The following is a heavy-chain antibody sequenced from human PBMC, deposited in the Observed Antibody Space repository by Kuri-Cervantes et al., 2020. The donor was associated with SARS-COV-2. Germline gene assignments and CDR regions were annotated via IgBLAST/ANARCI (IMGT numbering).Heavy chain of an antibody. Sequence: GESLKISCAASGFTFSSYSMNWVRQAPGKGLEWVSYISSSSSTIYYADSVKGRFTISRDNAKNSLYLQMNSLRDEDTAVYYYAREAPCRIVGAICYGMDVWGQGTTVTVSS. D-gene: IGHD1-26*01. CDR3: AREAPCRIVGAICYGMDV. CDR1: GFTFSSYS. V-gene: IGHV3-48*02. J-gene: IGHJ6*02. CDR2: ISSSSSTI.